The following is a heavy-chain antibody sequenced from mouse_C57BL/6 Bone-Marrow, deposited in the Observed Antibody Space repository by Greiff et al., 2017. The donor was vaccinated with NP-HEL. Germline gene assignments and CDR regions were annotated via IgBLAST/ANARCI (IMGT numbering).Heavy chain of an antibody. CDR3: TTGGLYAMDY. D-gene: IGHD3-1*01. V-gene: IGHV14-4*01. CDR1: GFNIKDDY. CDR2: IDPENGDT. J-gene: IGHJ4*01. Sequence: SGAELVRPGASVKLSCTASGFNIKDDYMHWVKQRPEQGLEWIGWIDPENGDTEYASKFQGKATITADTSSNTAYLQLSSLTSEDTAVYYCTTGGLYAMDYWGQGTSVTVSS.